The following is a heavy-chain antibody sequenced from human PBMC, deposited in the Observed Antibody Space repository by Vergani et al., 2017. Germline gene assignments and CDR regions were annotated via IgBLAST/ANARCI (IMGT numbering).Heavy chain of an antibody. CDR2: ISYDGSNK. D-gene: IGHD3-3*01. V-gene: IGHV3-30*18. CDR3: AKDLGDFWSGYRYGMDV. Sequence: QVQLVESGGGVVQPGRSLRLSCAASGFTFSSYGMHWVRQAPGKGLEWVAVISYDGSNKYYADSVKGRFTISRDNSKNTLYLQMNSLRAEDTAVYYCAKDLGDFWSGYRYGMDVWGQGTTVTVSS. J-gene: IGHJ6*02. CDR1: GFTFSSYG.